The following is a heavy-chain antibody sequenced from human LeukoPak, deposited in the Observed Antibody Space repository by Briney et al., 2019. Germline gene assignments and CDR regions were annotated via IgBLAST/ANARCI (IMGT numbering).Heavy chain of an antibody. CDR2: INPNSGGT. V-gene: IGHV1-2*02. CDR3: ASGYYYVRT. CDR1: GYTFTGYY. D-gene: IGHD3-22*01. Sequence: ASVKVSCKASGYTFTGYYMHWVRQAPGQGLEWMGWINPNSGGTNYAQKFQGRVTITADKSTSTAYMELSSLRSEDTAVYYCASGYYYVRTWGQGTMVTVSS. J-gene: IGHJ3*01.